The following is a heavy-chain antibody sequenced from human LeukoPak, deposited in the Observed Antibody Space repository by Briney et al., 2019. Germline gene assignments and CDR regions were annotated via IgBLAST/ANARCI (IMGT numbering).Heavy chain of an antibody. J-gene: IGHJ6*03. CDR3: AKDGFRSLIAVVDNYYYYMDV. D-gene: IGHD6-19*01. V-gene: IGHV3-23*01. Sequence: GGSLRLSCAASGFTFSSYAMSWVRQAPGKGLEWVSGISGSGGNTYYADSVKGRFTISRDNSKNTLYLQVNSLRAEDTAVYYCAKDGFRSLIAVVDNYYYYMDVWGKGTTVTVSS. CDR1: GFTFSSYA. CDR2: ISGSGGNT.